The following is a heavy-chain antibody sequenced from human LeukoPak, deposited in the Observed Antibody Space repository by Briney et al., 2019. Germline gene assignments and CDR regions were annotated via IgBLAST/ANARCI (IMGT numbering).Heavy chain of an antibody. CDR2: FSGGDGSP. CDR3: AKNGWLRSSGLWGDY. V-gene: IGHV3-23*01. D-gene: IGHD5-12*01. CDR1: GFTFSSYA. Sequence: GGSLRLSCVASGFTFSSYAMTWFRQAPGKELEWVSSFSGGDGSPYHAYSVKGRFTISRDNSKSTLYLQMNSLRAEDTAIYYCAKNGWLRSSGLWGDYWGQGALVTVSS. J-gene: IGHJ4*02.